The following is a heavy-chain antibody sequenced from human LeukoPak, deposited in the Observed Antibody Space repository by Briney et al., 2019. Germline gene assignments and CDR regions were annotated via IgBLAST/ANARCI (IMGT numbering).Heavy chain of an antibody. J-gene: IGHJ4*02. Sequence: SETLSLTCSVSGGSLTNYFWSWIRQPPGKGLEWIGYIYYNGSTNFNPSFRSRVTISVETPKNQFSLKVNSVSTGDTAVYYCARGTLGFLEWLSEFYFDSWGQGAQVTVSS. CDR1: GGSLTNYF. CDR2: IYYNGST. CDR3: ARGTLGFLEWLSEFYFDS. D-gene: IGHD3-3*01. V-gene: IGHV4-59*01.